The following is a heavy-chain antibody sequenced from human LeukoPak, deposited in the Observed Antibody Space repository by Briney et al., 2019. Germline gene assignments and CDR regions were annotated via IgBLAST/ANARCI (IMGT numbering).Heavy chain of an antibody. CDR2: ISYDGSNK. J-gene: IGHJ4*02. D-gene: IGHD6-13*01. Sequence: GGSLRLSCAASGFTFSSYAMHWVRQAPGKGLEWVAVISYDGSNKYYADSVKGRFTISRDNSKNTLYLQMNSLRAEDTAVYYCAKDRWQQLSFFDYWGQGTLVTVSS. V-gene: IGHV3-30-3*01. CDR1: GFTFSSYA. CDR3: AKDRWQQLSFFDY.